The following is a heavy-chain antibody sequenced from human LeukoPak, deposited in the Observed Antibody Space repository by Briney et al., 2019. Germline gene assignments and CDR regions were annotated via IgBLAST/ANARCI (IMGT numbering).Heavy chain of an antibody. CDR1: GFTFSSYS. Sequence: GGSLRLSCAASGFTFSSYSMNWVRQAPGKGLEWVSYISGSSSPIYYADSVKGRFTISRDNAKNSLYLQMNSLRAEDTAVYYCAELGITMIGGVWGKGTTVTISS. CDR3: AELGITMIGGV. V-gene: IGHV3-48*04. CDR2: ISGSSSPI. D-gene: IGHD3-10*02. J-gene: IGHJ6*04.